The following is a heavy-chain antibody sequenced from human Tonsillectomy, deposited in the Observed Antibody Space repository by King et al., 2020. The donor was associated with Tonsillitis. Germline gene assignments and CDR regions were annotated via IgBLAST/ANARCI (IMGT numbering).Heavy chain of an antibody. CDR1: GFTLSKYW. CDR2: IKPDGSET. D-gene: IGHD1/OR15-1a*01. J-gene: IGHJ4*02. Sequence: VQLVESGGDLVQPGGSMILSCAASGFTLSKYWMSWVRQAPGEGLEWVGNIKPDGSETHYAASVEGRFTISRDNAKNSLYLQMNSLRAEDTAVYYCARDGAVKNWDTFDCWGQGPLVTVSS. CDR3: ARDGAVKNWDTFDC. V-gene: IGHV3-7*01.